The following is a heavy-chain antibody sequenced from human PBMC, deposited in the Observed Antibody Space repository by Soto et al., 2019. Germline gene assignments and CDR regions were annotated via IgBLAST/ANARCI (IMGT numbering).Heavy chain of an antibody. J-gene: IGHJ5*02. CDR1: GITFSGYG. V-gene: IGHV3-33*01. CDR3: ARDGAGHCSNGVCYMSWFDP. Sequence: GGSLRLSCVASGITFSGYGMHWVRQAPGKGLEWLTTISYDGSNQHYADSVKGRFTISRDNPKNTVYLQMNSLRAEDTAVYYCARDGAGHCSNGVCYMSWFDPWGQGTLVTVSS. D-gene: IGHD2-8*01. CDR2: ISYDGSNQ.